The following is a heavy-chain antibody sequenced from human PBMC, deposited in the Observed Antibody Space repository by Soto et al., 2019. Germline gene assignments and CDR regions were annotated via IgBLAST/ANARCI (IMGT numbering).Heavy chain of an antibody. CDR2: ISSSTSDI. CDR3: ARDRYGAYAFDY. V-gene: IGHV3-21*01. J-gene: IGHJ4*02. CDR1: GFTFSTYS. D-gene: IGHD5-12*01. Sequence: GGSLRLSCAASGFTFSTYSMNWVRQAPGKGLEWVSSISSSTSDIFYAESVKGRFIISRDNAKNSLYLQLNSLRADDTAVYYCARDRYGAYAFDYWGQGTLVTVSS.